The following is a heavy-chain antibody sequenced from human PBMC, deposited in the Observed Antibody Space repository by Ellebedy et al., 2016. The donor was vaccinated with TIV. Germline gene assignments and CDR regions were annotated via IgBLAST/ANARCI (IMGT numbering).Heavy chain of an antibody. CDR2: PNVTSTDP. J-gene: IGHJ4*02. V-gene: IGHV1-2*02. CDR3: ARSVMKVVTAAPLGY. D-gene: IGHD3-22*01. Sequence: AASVKVSCKASGYTFTGYYIHWVRQTPGQGLEWMGWPNVTSTDPNYAQRFRDRVTMTRDTSISTAYLDLSRLTSDDTAVYYCARSVMKVVTAAPLGYWGQGTLVTVSS. CDR1: GYTFTGYY.